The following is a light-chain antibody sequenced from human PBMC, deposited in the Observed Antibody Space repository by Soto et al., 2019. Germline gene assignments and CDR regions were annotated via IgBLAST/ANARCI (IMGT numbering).Light chain of an antibody. CDR1: SSDGGGYNY. J-gene: IGLJ2*01. CDR3: SSYTSTSTVV. V-gene: IGLV2-14*03. CDR2: DVS. Sequence: QSALTQPASVSGSPGQSITISCTGTSSDGGGYNYVSWYQHHPGKAPKLMIYDVSNRPSGVSNRFSGSKSDNTASLTISGLQAEDEADYYCSSYTSTSTVVFGGGTKLTVL.